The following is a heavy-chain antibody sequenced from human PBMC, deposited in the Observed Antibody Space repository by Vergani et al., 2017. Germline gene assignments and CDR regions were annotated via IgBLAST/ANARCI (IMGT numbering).Heavy chain of an antibody. V-gene: IGHV4-34*01. Sequence: QVQLQQWGAGLLTPSEPLSLTCAVYGGSFSGYYWSWIRQPPGKGLEWIGEINHSGSTNYNPSLKSRVTISVDTSKNQFSLKLSSVTAADTAVYYCARARYYDSSGYPSDAFDIWGQGTMVTVSS. CDR2: INHSGST. CDR3: ARARYYDSSGYPSDAFDI. J-gene: IGHJ3*02. D-gene: IGHD3-22*01. CDR1: GGSFSGYY.